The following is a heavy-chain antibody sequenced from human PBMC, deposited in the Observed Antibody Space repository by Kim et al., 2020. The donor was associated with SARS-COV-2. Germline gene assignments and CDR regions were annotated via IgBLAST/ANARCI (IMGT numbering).Heavy chain of an antibody. D-gene: IGHD3-10*01. CDR2: MSSGGSR. Sequence: GGSLRLSCAASGLTVSSNYMSWVRQAPGRGLEWVSVMSSGGSRYYADSVKGRFTISRDNSKNTLYLQMNSLRAEDTAVYYCARDLYYGSGSYYLDYWGEG. V-gene: IGHV3-53*01. CDR1: GLTVSSNY. J-gene: IGHJ4*02. CDR3: ARDLYYGSGSYYLDY.